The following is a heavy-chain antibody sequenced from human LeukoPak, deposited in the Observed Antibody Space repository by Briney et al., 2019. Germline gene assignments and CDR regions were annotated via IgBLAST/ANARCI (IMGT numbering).Heavy chain of an antibody. Sequence: GGSLRLSCAASGFTFSSYGMHWVRQAPGKGLGWVAVISYDGSNKYYADSVKGRFTISRDNSKNTLYLQMNSLRAEDTAVYYCAKDRRLYYDILTGYSFDYWGQGTLVTVSS. CDR3: AKDRRLYYDILTGYSFDY. D-gene: IGHD3-9*01. J-gene: IGHJ4*02. CDR1: GFTFSSYG. V-gene: IGHV3-30*18. CDR2: ISYDGSNK.